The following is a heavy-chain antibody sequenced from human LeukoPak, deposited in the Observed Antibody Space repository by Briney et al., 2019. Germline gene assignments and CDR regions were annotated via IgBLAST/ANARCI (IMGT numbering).Heavy chain of an antibody. J-gene: IGHJ4*02. Sequence: GGSLRLSCVASGFPFSSYWMTWVRQAPGKGLEWVANIKQDGSKKSYVDSVKGRFTISRDNSKKTLFLQMNSLRAEDTAVYYCAKDLQGYCSGGSCRIIDYWGQGTLVTVSS. CDR1: GFPFSSYW. D-gene: IGHD2-15*01. V-gene: IGHV3-7*01. CDR2: IKQDGSKK. CDR3: AKDLQGYCSGGSCRIIDY.